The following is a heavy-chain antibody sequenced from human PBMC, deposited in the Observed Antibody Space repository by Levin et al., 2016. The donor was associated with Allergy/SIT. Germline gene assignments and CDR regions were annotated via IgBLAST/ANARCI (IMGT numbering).Heavy chain of an antibody. CDR3: ARARIAVPAWFDP. V-gene: IGHV3-74*01. CDR2: INSDGSST. J-gene: IGHJ5*02. CDR1: GFTFSSYW. Sequence: GGSLRLSCAASGFTFSSYWMHWVRQAPGKGLVWVSRINSDGSSTSYADSVKGRFTISRDNAKNTLYLQMNSLRAEDTAVYYCARARIAVPAWFDPWGQGTLVTVSS. D-gene: IGHD6-19*01.